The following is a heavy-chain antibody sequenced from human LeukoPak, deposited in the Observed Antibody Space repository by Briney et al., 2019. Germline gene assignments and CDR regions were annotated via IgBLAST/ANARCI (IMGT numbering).Heavy chain of an antibody. CDR3: ARDEAYGVGASTSYYYYYYMDV. V-gene: IGHV3-74*01. Sequence: PGGSLRLSCAASGFTFSSYWMHWVRQAPGKGLVWVSRINSVGSNTSYADSVRGRFTISRDNAKNTLYLQMNSLRDEDTAVYYCARDEAYGVGASTSYYYYYYMDVWGKGTTVTVSS. CDR2: INSVGSNT. D-gene: IGHD3-10*01. J-gene: IGHJ6*03. CDR1: GFTFSSYW.